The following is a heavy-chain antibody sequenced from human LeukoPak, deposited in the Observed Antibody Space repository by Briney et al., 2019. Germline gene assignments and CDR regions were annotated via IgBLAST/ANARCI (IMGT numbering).Heavy chain of an antibody. Sequence: SETLSLTCTVSGGSITSSTYYWGWVRQPPGKGLEWIGHMYYTGSTYHNPSLKSRVTTSVDTPKKQFSLKLTSVTAADTAVYYCARLSMHTFGGARSGFDYWGQGTLVTVSS. CDR3: ARLSMHTFGGARSGFDY. CDR2: MYYTGST. D-gene: IGHD3-16*01. J-gene: IGHJ4*02. V-gene: IGHV4-39*01. CDR1: GGSITSSTYY.